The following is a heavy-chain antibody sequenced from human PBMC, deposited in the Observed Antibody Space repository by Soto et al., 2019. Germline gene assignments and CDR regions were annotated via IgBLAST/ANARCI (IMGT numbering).Heavy chain of an antibody. Sequence: PSETLSLTCTVSGGSISSGDYYWSWIRQPPGKGLEWIGYIYYSGSTYYNPSLKSRVTVSVDTSKNQFSLKLSSVTAADTAVYYCARFTYEGYFDYWGQGTLVTVSS. CDR2: IYYSGST. J-gene: IGHJ4*02. CDR1: GGSISSGDYY. D-gene: IGHD3-3*01. CDR3: ARFTYEGYFDY. V-gene: IGHV4-30-4*01.